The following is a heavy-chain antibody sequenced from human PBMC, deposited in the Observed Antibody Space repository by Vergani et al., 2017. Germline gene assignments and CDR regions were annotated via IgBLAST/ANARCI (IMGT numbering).Heavy chain of an antibody. V-gene: IGHV3-21*01. J-gene: IGHJ4*02. CDR3: ARDLNYATVTTADY. CDR1: GFTFSSYS. Sequence: EVQLVESGGGLVKPGGSLRLSCAASGFTFSSYSMNWVRQVPGKGLEWVSSISSSSSYIYYADSVTGRFTISRDNAKNSLYLQMNSLRAEDTAVYYCARDLNYATVTTADYWGQGTLVTVSS. CDR2: ISSSSSYI. D-gene: IGHD4-11*01.